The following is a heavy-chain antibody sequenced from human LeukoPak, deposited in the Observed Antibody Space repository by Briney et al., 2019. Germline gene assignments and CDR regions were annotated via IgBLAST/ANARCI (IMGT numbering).Heavy chain of an antibody. V-gene: IGHV3-7*01. D-gene: IGHD2-21*02. Sequence: GSLRLSCVFSGFTFNRCWEKLGRQAPGEGLEGVAHINPDGRDTYYVDSVKGRFTISRDNAQNSMYLQMNSLRVEDTAVYYCTSWGDTTAEYFQRWGQGTLVTVSS. CDR2: INPDGRDT. CDR3: TSWGDTTAEYFQR. CDR1: GFTFNRCW. J-gene: IGHJ1*01.